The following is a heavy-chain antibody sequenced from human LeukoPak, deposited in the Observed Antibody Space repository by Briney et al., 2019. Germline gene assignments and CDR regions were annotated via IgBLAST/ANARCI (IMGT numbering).Heavy chain of an antibody. CDR1: GFTFSSSS. Sequence: PGGSLRLSCAASGFTFSSSSMNWVRQAPGKGLEWVSYISTSSSTIYYADSAKGRFTISRDNAKNSLYLQMNSLRAEDTAVYYCARESPQLSSFDYWGQGTLVTVSS. CDR3: ARESPQLSSFDY. V-gene: IGHV3-48*01. J-gene: IGHJ4*02. D-gene: IGHD2-2*01. CDR2: ISTSSSTI.